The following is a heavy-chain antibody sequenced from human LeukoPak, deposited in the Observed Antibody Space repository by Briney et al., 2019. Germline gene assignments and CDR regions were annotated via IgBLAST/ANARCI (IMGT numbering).Heavy chain of an antibody. CDR2: IYSSGST. V-gene: IGHV4-31*03. D-gene: IGHD3-22*01. J-gene: IGHJ4*02. CDR1: GGSISSGGYY. Sequence: PSQTLSLTCTVSGGSISSGGYYWSWIRQHPGKGLEWIGYIYSSGSTYYNPSLKSRVTISVDTSKNQFSLKLSSVTAADTAVYYCARVGEPSRRLWPGDYDSRPDPFDYWGQGTLVTVSS. CDR3: ARVGEPSRRLWPGDYDSRPDPFDY.